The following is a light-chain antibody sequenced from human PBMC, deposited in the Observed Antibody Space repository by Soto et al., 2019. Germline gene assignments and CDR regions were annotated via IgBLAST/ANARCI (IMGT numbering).Light chain of an antibody. Sequence: DIQMTQSPSSLSASVGDRVTITCRASQGITHYLAGYQQKPGKVPKLLIYAASTLQSGVASRFSGSGSGTDFTLTISSLQPEDGATYYCPKYNSAALAFGGGNKVE. V-gene: IGKV1-27*01. CDR1: QGITHY. J-gene: IGKJ4*02. CDR2: AAS. CDR3: PKYNSAALA.